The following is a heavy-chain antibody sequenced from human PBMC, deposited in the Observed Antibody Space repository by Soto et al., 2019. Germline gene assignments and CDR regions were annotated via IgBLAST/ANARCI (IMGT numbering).Heavy chain of an antibody. CDR3: ARAPKVSGSSQTRPDF. CDR1: SGSFSGYY. V-gene: IGHV4-34*01. CDR2: ISQSGNT. J-gene: IGHJ4*02. Sequence: QVPLHQWGAGLLKPSETLSLACSIYSGSFSGYYWSWIRQPPGKGLECIGEISQSGNTNYSPSLKIRVSISIDTSKKQFSLTLASVSAADTAVYYCARAPKVSGSSQTRPDFWGQGTLVTVSS. D-gene: IGHD6-6*01.